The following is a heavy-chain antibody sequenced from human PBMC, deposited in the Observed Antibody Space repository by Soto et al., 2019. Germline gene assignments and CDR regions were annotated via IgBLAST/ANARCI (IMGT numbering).Heavy chain of an antibody. CDR1: GGSIGSSSYC. Sequence: SETLSLTCTVSGGSIGSSSYCWGWIRQPPGKGLEWIGSIYYSGSTYYNPSLKSRVTISVDTSKNQFSLKLSSVTAADTAVYYCARQTRTAIQGLWFDPWGQGTLVTVSS. D-gene: IGHD2-21*02. CDR2: IYYSGST. J-gene: IGHJ5*02. CDR3: ARQTRTAIQGLWFDP. V-gene: IGHV4-39*01.